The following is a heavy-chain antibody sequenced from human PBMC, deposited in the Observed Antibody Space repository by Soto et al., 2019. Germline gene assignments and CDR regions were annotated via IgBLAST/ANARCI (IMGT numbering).Heavy chain of an antibody. CDR1: GFTFSDFY. V-gene: IGHV3-11*01. CDR3: ARVQGGVVISAFDI. CDR2: ISSSGSTI. D-gene: IGHD3-3*01. Sequence: GVSLRLSCAASGFTFSDFYMSWIRQAPGKGLEWVSYISSSGSTIYYADSVKGRFTISRDNAKNSLYLQMNSLRAEDTAVYYCARVQGGVVISAFDIWGQGTMVNVSS. J-gene: IGHJ3*02.